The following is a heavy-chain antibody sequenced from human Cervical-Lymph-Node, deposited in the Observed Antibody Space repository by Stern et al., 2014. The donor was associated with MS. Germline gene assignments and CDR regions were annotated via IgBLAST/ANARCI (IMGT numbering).Heavy chain of an antibody. Sequence: QLQLQESGPGLVEPSETLSLTCTVSGGSVRSPTHYWSWIRQPPGKGQEGIVYIYYLGATNYNPSLRRRATISVDTPKNPFSPTMSSVTAADTAVYYCARDGAIFARYGMDVWGQGTTVTVSS. CDR3: ARDGAIFARYGMDV. D-gene: IGHD3-3*01. V-gene: IGHV4-61*01. CDR2: IYYLGAT. CDR1: GGSVRSPTHY. J-gene: IGHJ6*02.